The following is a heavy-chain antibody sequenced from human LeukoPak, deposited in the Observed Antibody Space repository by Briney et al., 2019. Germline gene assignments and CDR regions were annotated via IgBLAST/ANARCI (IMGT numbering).Heavy chain of an antibody. Sequence: ASVKVSCKASGYTFTSYYMHWVRQAPGQGLEWMGIINPSGGSTSYAQKFQGRVTMTRDTSTSTVYMELSSLRSEDTAVHYCARAYIVVVPAARGNWFDPWGQGTLVTVSS. CDR3: ARAYIVVVPAARGNWFDP. CDR1: GYTFTSYY. V-gene: IGHV1-46*03. J-gene: IGHJ5*02. D-gene: IGHD2-2*01. CDR2: INPSGGST.